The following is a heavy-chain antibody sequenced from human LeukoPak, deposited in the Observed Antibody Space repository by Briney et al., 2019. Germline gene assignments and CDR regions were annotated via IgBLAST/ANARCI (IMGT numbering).Heavy chain of an antibody. V-gene: IGHV4-30-4*01. J-gene: IGHJ5*02. CDR2: IYYSGSP. CDR1: GGSISRGDYY. CDR3: ARDRYSSSWYLSGNWVDP. D-gene: IGHD6-13*01. Sequence: SQTLSLTCTLSGGSISRGDYYWRWIRQPPGKGLEWIGYIYYSGSPYYNPSLKIRVTITVDTSKNQCSLKLSSVTAADTAVDYCARDRYSSSWYLSGNWVDPWGQGTLVTVSS.